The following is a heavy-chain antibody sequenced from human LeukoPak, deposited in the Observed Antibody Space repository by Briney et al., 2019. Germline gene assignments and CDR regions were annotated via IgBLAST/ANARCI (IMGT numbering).Heavy chain of an antibody. V-gene: IGHV4-34*01. CDR1: GGSFVGYC. CDR2: INHSGST. Sequence: AVVGGSFVGYCGRWISQNQGKGMEWIGEINHSGSTNYNPSLKSRVTISVDTSKNQFSLKLSSVTAADTAVYYCARGRDGGRFLYYYYMDVWGKGTTVTVSS. D-gene: IGHD3-3*01. J-gene: IGHJ6*03. CDR3: ARGRDGGRFLYYYYMDV.